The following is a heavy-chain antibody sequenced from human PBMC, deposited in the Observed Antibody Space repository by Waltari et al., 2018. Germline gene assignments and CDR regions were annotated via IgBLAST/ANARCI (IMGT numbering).Heavy chain of an antibody. V-gene: IGHV4-59*01. CDR1: GGSLSADY. Sequence: QVQLQESGPGLVKPSETLSLTCTVSGGSLSADYWSLIRQSPGKGLEWFGDVYYSGNTNDNPSRRSRATIFVDKYKNQCSLKLNSVTAADTAVYYCARAGGGWHFDKWGQGVLVTVSS. D-gene: IGHD6-19*01. CDR2: VYYSGNT. J-gene: IGHJ4*02. CDR3: ARAGGGWHFDK.